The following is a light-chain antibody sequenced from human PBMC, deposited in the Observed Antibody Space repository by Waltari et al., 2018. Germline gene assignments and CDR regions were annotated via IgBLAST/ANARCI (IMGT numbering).Light chain of an antibody. CDR1: SSDVGGDDS. CDR3: SSQSTKNGVI. CDR2: DVN. V-gene: IGLV2-14*03. J-gene: IGLJ2*01. Sequence: QSALTQPASVSGSPGQSITISCTGSSSDVGGDDSVSWYEDHPGQAPKVIIYDVNKRPSGVSDRFSGSKSGNTVFLTISGLQAEDEATFYCSSQSTKNGVIFGGGTKVTVL.